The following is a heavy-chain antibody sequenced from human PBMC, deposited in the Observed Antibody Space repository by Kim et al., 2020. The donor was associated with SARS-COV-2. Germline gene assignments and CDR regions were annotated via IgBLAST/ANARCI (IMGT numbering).Heavy chain of an antibody. Sequence: GGSLRLSCAASGFTFSSYGMHWVRQAPGKGLEWVAVISYDGSNKYYADSVKGRFTISRDNSKNTLYLQMNSLRAEDTAVYYCAKDALAARRGIYYFDYWGQGTLVTVSS. CDR3: AKDALAARRGIYYFDY. CDR2: ISYDGSNK. CDR1: GFTFSSYG. D-gene: IGHD6-6*01. V-gene: IGHV3-30*18. J-gene: IGHJ4*02.